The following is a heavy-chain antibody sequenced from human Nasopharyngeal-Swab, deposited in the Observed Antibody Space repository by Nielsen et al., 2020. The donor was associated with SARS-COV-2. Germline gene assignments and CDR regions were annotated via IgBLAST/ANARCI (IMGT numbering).Heavy chain of an antibody. CDR1: GFTFSSYG. Sequence: GESLKISCAASGFTFSSYGMHWVRQAPGKGLEWVAVISYDGGNKYYADSVKGRFTISRDNSKNTLYLQMNSLRAEDTAVYYCAKSVGIAVAGTDYWGQGTLVTVSS. CDR2: ISYDGGNK. J-gene: IGHJ4*02. CDR3: AKSVGIAVAGTDY. D-gene: IGHD6-19*01. V-gene: IGHV3-30*18.